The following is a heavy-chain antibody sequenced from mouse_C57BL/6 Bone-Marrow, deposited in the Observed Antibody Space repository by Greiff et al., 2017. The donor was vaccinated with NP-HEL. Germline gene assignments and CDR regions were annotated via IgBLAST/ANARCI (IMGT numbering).Heavy chain of an antibody. V-gene: IGHV2-9*01. J-gene: IGHJ3*01. CDR2: IWGGGST. Sequence: QVQLKESGPGLVAPSQSLSITCTVSGFSLTSYGVDWVRQPPGQGLEWLGVIWGGGSTNYNSALMSRLSISKDNSKSQVFLIMNRLPTDATAMYYCAKIYLSFAYWGQGTLVTVSA. CDR3: AKIYLSFAY. D-gene: IGHD2-1*01. CDR1: GFSLTSYG.